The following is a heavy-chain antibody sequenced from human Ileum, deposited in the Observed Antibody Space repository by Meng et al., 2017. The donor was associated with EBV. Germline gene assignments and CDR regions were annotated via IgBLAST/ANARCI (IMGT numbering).Heavy chain of an antibody. J-gene: IGHJ4*02. D-gene: IGHD3-22*01. CDR1: GGSLSGYY. V-gene: IGHV4-34*01. Sequence: QVQLQQLGAGLLKPSETLSLPCAVYGGSLSGYYWSWIRQPPGKGLEWIGEITHSGSTNYNSSLKSRVTILVDTSKNQLSLKMNSVTAADTAVYYCARCYDSSGYYELNHFDHWGQGTLVTVSS. CDR2: ITHSGST. CDR3: ARCYDSSGYYELNHFDH.